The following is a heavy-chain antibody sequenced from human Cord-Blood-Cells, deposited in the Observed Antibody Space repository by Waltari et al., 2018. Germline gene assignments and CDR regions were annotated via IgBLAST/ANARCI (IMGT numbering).Heavy chain of an antibody. J-gene: IGHJ5*02. Sequence: QVQLVESGGGVVQPGRSLRLSCAASGFTFSSYAMHWVRQAPGKGLEWVAVISYDGSKTYYADSGKGRFTISRDNSKNTLYLQMNSLRAEDTAVYYCARLGATESGSFDPWGQGTLVTVSS. V-gene: IGHV3-30-3*01. CDR3: ARLGATESGSFDP. D-gene: IGHD1-26*01. CDR2: ISYDGSKT. CDR1: GFTFSSYA.